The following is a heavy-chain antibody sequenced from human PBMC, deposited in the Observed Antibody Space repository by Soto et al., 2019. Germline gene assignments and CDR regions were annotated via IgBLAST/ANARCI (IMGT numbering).Heavy chain of an antibody. CDR3: ATWLLREHAFDI. V-gene: IGHV3-53*01. D-gene: IGHD2-15*01. CDR1: GFTVSGKKY. J-gene: IGHJ3*02. CDR2: LYIADGT. Sequence: VQVVESGGGLIQPGGSLRLSCAASGFTVSGKKYITWVRQAPGQGLEWVSALYIADGTFYADSVRGRFTVSIDSSKNTVYLQMNNLSPEDPAVYFCATWLLREHAFDIWGLGTMVTVSS.